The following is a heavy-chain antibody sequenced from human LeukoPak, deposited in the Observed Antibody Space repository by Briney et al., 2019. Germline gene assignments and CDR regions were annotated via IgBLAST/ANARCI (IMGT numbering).Heavy chain of an antibody. CDR1: GYTFTSYY. V-gene: IGHV1-46*01. J-gene: IGHJ4*02. D-gene: IGHD4-23*01. CDR3: ARDMTTVAAAFDY. CDR2: INPSGGST. Sequence: ASVKVSCKASGYTFTSYYMHWVRQAPGQGLEWMGIINPSGGSTSYAQKFQGGVTMTRDMSTSTVYMELSSLRSEDTAVYYCARDMTTVAAAFDYWGQGTLVTVSS.